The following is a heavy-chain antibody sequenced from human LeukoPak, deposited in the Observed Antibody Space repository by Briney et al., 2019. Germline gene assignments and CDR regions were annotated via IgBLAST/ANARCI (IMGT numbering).Heavy chain of an antibody. Sequence: GGSLRLSCAASGFSFSGFAFSWVRLAPGKGLEWVSTLSDASYYADSVQGRFTISGDSSKNTLYLQMDSLTTDDTAMYSCARSRGPGNHWFDPWGQGTLVTVSS. D-gene: IGHD3-10*01. V-gene: IGHV3-23*01. CDR3: ARSRGPGNHWFDP. J-gene: IGHJ5*02. CDR1: GFSFSGFA. CDR2: LSDAS.